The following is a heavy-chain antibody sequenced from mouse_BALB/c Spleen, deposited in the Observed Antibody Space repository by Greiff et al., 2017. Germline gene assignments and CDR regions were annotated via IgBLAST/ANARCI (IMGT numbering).Heavy chain of an antibody. CDR3: AREGRRVGLRGFAY. D-gene: IGHD3-2*01. CDR2: INPYNDGT. CDR1: GYTFTSYV. V-gene: IGHV1-14*01. J-gene: IGHJ3*01. Sequence: VQLQQSGPELVKPGASVKMSCKASGYTFTSYVMHWVKQKPGQGLEWIGYINPYNDGTKYNEKFKGKATLTSDKSSSTAYMELSSLTSEDSAVYYCAREGRRVGLRGFAYWGQGTLVTVSA.